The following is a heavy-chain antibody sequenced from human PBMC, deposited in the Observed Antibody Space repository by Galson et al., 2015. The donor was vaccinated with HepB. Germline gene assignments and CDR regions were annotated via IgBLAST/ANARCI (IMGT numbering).Heavy chain of an antibody. CDR1: GFTVGASY. J-gene: IGHJ5*01. CDR2: IYDGGSI. CDR3: SRAVHYGGKGNWFDS. V-gene: IGHV3-66*02. D-gene: IGHD4-23*01. Sequence: SLRLSCAASGFTVGASYMSWVRQAPGKGLEWVSVIYDGGSIYYADFAKGRFSISRDNSKKTLYLQMSGLRAEDTAVYYCSRAVHYGGKGNWFDSWGQGTLVTVSS.